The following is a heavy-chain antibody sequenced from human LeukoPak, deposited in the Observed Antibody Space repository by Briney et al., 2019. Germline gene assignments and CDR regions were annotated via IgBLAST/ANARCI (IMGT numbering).Heavy chain of an antibody. CDR3: ARDMVEQWLVGIDYYYGMDV. CDR1: GFTFSSYA. V-gene: IGHV3-64*01. CDR2: ISSNGGST. Sequence: GGSLRLSCAASGFTFSSYAMHWVRQAPGKGLEYVSAISSNGGSTYYANSVKGRFTISRDNSKNTLYLQMGSLRAEDMAVYYCARDMVEQWLVGIDYYYGMDVWGQGTTVTVSS. D-gene: IGHD6-19*01. J-gene: IGHJ6*02.